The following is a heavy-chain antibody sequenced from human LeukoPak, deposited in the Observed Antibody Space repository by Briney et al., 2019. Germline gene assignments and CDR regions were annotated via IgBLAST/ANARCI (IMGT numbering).Heavy chain of an antibody. J-gene: IGHJ4*02. Sequence: PGGSLRLSCAASGFTFSNYGMSWVRQAPGKGLEWVSGISDSGDRTYDADSAKGRFTISRDNSKNTLYLQMNSLRAEDTAVYYYAKGAAATGDYWGQGTLVTVSS. V-gene: IGHV3-23*01. CDR2: ISDSGDRT. CDR1: GFTFSNYG. CDR3: AKGAAATGDY. D-gene: IGHD6-13*01.